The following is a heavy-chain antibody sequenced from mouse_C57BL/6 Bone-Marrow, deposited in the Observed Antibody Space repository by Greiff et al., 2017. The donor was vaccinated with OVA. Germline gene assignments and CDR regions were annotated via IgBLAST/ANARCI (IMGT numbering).Heavy chain of an antibody. D-gene: IGHD4-1*01. CDR2: IYPSDSET. CDR3: ARLTGTGDY. Sequence: QVQLQQSGAELVRPGSSVKLSCKASGYTFTSYWMDWVKQRPGQGLEWIGNIYPSDSETHYNQKFKDKATLTVDKSSSTAYMQLSSLTSEDSAVYYCARLTGTGDYWGQGTTLTVSS. J-gene: IGHJ2*01. CDR1: GYTFTSYW. V-gene: IGHV1-61*01.